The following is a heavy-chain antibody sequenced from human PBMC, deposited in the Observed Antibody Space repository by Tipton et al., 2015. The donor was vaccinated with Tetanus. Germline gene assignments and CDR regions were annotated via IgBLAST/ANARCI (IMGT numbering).Heavy chain of an antibody. V-gene: IGHV5-51*01. J-gene: IGHJ2*01. CDR2: INPTDYQT. D-gene: IGHD3-9*01. CDR1: GYNFTIYW. Sequence: QLVQSGAEVKKPGESLKISCKPSGYNFTIYWIGWVRQVPGKGLEWMGVINPTDYQTSYNPSFEGQVTISADRSINTAYLQWSSLQTSDTAMYFCARRRSAILSGSYHWYFDIWGRGTLVTVSS. CDR3: ARRRSAILSGSYHWYFDI.